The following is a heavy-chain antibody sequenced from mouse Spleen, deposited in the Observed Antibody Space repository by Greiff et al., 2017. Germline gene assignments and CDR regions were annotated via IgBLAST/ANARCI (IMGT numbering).Heavy chain of an antibody. V-gene: IGHV1-82*01. D-gene: IGHD2-10*02. J-gene: IGHJ3*01. Sequence: VQLQQSGPELVKPGASVKISCKASGYAFSSSWMNWVKQRPGKGLEWIGRIYPGDGDTNYNGKFKGKATLTADKSSSTAYMQLSSLTSEDSAVYFCARKEEYGNYGWFAYWGQGTLVTVSA. CDR2: IYPGDGDT. CDR1: GYAFSSSW. CDR3: ARKEEYGNYGWFAY.